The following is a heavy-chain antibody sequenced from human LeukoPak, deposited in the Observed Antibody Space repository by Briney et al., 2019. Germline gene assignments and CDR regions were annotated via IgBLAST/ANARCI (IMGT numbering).Heavy chain of an antibody. Sequence: GGSLRLSCAASGFTFSSYGMHWVRQAPGKGLEWVAFIRYDGSNKYYADSVKGRFTISRDNSKNTLYLQMNSLRAEGTAVYYCAKDFKAAAATPDAFDIWGQGTMVTVSS. J-gene: IGHJ3*02. D-gene: IGHD6-13*01. CDR1: GFTFSSYG. CDR3: AKDFKAAAATPDAFDI. V-gene: IGHV3-30*02. CDR2: IRYDGSNK.